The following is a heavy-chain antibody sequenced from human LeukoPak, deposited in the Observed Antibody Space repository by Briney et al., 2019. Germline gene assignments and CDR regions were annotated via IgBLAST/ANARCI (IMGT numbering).Heavy chain of an antibody. D-gene: IGHD2-2*01. CDR3: ARQRRRVVPAGFDY. Sequence: SETLSLTCAIYSESFSGYFWSWIRQPPGKGLEWIGEINHSGSTNYNPSLKSRVTISVDTSKNQFSLKLSSVTAADTAVYYCARQRRRVVPAGFDYWGQGTLVTVSS. CDR2: INHSGST. J-gene: IGHJ4*02. CDR1: SESFSGYF. V-gene: IGHV4-34*01.